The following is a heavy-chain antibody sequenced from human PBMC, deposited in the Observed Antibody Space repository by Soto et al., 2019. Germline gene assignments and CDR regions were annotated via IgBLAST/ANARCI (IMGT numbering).Heavy chain of an antibody. CDR2: IYYSGST. CDR3: PRAGITIFGPPPARRYYYYGIDV. D-gene: IGHD3-3*01. V-gene: IGHV4-61*01. CDR1: DGSVSSGSYY. J-gene: IGHJ6*02. Sequence: PSATLYLTYSVSDGSVSSGSYYWRWIRQPPGKGLEWIGYIYYSGSTNYNPSLKSRVTISVDTSKNQFSLKLSSVTAADTAVYYCPRAGITIFGPPPARRYYYYGIDVGGQVTTVTVSS.